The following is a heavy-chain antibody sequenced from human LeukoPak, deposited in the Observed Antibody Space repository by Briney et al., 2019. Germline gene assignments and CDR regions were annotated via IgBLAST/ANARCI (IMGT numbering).Heavy chain of an antibody. J-gene: IGHJ6*02. CDR3: ARGYDCSTTSCSCMDV. CDR1: GFPFSDYY. Sequence: PGGSLRLSCVASGFPFSDYYMSWIRRAPGKGLDWVSYISGSGGKIYYADSVKGRFTISRDNAKNSLYLQMNSLRAEDTAVYYCARGYDCSTTSCSCMDVWGQGTTVTVSS. D-gene: IGHD2-2*01. CDR2: ISGSGGKI. V-gene: IGHV3-11*01.